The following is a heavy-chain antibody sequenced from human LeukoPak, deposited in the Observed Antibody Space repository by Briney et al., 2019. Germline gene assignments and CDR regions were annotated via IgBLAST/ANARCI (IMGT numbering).Heavy chain of an antibody. CDR1: GCTFSGYW. J-gene: IGHJ4*02. D-gene: IGHD3-3*01. CDR3: PRDFRFLEDC. V-gene: IGHV3-7*01. CDR2: INGDGSEK. Sequence: PGGSLRLSCAASGCTFSGYWMTWVRQAPGKGLEWVGNINGDGSEKYYVDSVKGRFTISRDNTKNSLYLHMPSLRAEDTAVYYCPRDFRFLEDCGGQATLV.